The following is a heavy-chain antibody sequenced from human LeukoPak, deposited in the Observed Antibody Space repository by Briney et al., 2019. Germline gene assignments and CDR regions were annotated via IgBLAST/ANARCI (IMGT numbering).Heavy chain of an antibody. V-gene: IGHV4-39*01. CDR3: ARPDYDILTGYFNWFDP. Sequence: SETLSLTCTVSGGSISSSSYYWGWIRQPPGKGLEWIGSIYYSGSTYYNPSLKSRVTISVDTSKNQFSLKLSSVTAADTAVYYCARPDYDILTGYFNWFDPWGRGTLVTVSS. D-gene: IGHD3-9*01. CDR2: IYYSGST. CDR1: GGSISSSSYY. J-gene: IGHJ5*02.